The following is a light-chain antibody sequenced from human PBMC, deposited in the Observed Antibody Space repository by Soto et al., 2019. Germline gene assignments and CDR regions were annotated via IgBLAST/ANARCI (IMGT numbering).Light chain of an antibody. Sequence: ETVMTQSPATLSVSPGERATLSCRASQSVNSDLAWYQKKPGQAPRLLIYGASTRATGFPARFSGGGSGTEFTLTISSLQSEDFAVYYCQQNNNWPRTFGQGTKVDIK. CDR2: GAS. CDR1: QSVNSD. V-gene: IGKV3-15*01. J-gene: IGKJ1*01. CDR3: QQNNNWPRT.